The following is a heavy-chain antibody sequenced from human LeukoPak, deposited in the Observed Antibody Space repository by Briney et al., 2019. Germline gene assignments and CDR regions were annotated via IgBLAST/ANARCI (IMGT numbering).Heavy chain of an antibody. Sequence: GGSLRLSCEASGFTFSTYPMHWVRQAPDKGLEWVAMISHHGSNEYYADSVKGRFTISRDNSKNTLYLQMNNPRVEDTAIYYCARVHDTAGYYHYFDSWGQGTLVTVSS. V-gene: IGHV3-30*14. CDR1: GFTFSTYP. J-gene: IGHJ4*02. CDR2: ISHHGSNE. CDR3: ARVHDTAGYYHYFDS. D-gene: IGHD3-9*01.